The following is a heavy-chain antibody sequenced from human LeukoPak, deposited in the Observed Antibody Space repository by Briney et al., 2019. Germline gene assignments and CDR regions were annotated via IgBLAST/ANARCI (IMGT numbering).Heavy chain of an antibody. CDR2: FDPEDGET. J-gene: IGHJ5*02. CDR3: ATERYCSGGSCYSANWFDP. V-gene: IGHV1-24*01. CDR1: GYTLTELS. D-gene: IGHD2-15*01. Sequence: ASVKVSCKVSGYTLTELSMHWVRQAPGIGLEWMGGFDPEDGETIYAQKFQGRVTMTEDTSTDTAYMELSSLRSEDTAVYYCATERYCSGGSCYSANWFDPWGQGTLVTVSS.